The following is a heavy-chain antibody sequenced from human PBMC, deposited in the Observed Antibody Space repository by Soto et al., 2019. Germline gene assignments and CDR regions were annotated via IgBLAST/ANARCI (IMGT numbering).Heavy chain of an antibody. CDR2: IIPILGTA. CDR3: ARHLGIPADRRPSLYSYYGMDF. CDR1: GGTFSSYA. Sequence: QVQLVQSGAEVKKPGSSVKVSCKASGGTFSSYAISWVRQAPGQGLEWMGGIIPILGTANYAQKFQASVTITADESTSTAYMELSSLRSEDTAVYYCARHLGIPADRRPSLYSYYGMDFWGQGTTLTVSS. V-gene: IGHV1-69*01. J-gene: IGHJ6*02. D-gene: IGHD2-2*01.